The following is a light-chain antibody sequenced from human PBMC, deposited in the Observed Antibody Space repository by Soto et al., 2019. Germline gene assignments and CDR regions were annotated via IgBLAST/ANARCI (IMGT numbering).Light chain of an antibody. V-gene: IGKV3-15*01. Sequence: EIVMTQSPATLSVSPGERATLSCRASQSVSSNLAWYQQKPGQAPRLLIYGASTRATGIPARFSGSGSGTEFTLTFSSLQSEDLAVYYCQQRETFGPGTKVDSK. CDR1: QSVSSN. J-gene: IGKJ3*01. CDR2: GAS. CDR3: QQRET.